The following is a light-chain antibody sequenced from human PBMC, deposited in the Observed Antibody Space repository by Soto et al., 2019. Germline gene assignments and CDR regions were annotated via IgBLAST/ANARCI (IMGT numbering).Light chain of an antibody. CDR2: DAS. CDR1: RSINSN. CDR3: QQGGNWPLT. J-gene: IGKJ5*01. Sequence: DIVMTQSPVTLSVSPGERITLSCRASRSINSNLAWYQQKRGQAPRLLIYDASSRASGIPARFSGSGSGTDFTLTISSLEPEDFAVYYCQQGGNWPLTFGQGTRLEIK. V-gene: IGKV3-11*01.